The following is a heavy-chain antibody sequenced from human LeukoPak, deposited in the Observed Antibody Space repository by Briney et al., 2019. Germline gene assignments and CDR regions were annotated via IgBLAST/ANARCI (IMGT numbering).Heavy chain of an antibody. Sequence: GGSLRFSCAASGFTFSGSAMHWVRQASGKGLQWVGRIRNKVNSYATAYAASVKGRFTISRDDSKNTTYLQMNSLKTEDTAAYYCTRAFDTSDYYPGSWGQGTLVTVSS. CDR1: GFTFSGSA. J-gene: IGHJ5*02. CDR3: TRAFDTSDYYPGS. D-gene: IGHD3-22*01. CDR2: IRNKVNSYAT. V-gene: IGHV3-73*01.